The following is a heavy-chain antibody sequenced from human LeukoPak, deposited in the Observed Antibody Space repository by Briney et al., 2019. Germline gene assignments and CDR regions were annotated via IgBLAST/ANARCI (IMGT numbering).Heavy chain of an antibody. CDR2: IYHSGST. V-gene: IGHV4-4*02. CDR1: GGSISSSNW. Sequence: SETLSLTCAVSGGSISSSNWWSWVRQPPGKGLEWIGEIYHSGSTNYNPSLKSGVTISVDKSKNQFSLKLSSVTAADTAVYYCARTLLYSSGPERDYWGQGTLVTVSS. J-gene: IGHJ4*02. D-gene: IGHD6-19*01. CDR3: ARTLLYSSGPERDY.